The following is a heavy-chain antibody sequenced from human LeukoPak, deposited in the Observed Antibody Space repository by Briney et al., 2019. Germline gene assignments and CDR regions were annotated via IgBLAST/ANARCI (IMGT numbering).Heavy chain of an antibody. CDR1: GFTFSYYW. V-gene: IGHV3-30*02. J-gene: IGHJ3*01. D-gene: IGHD3-3*01. Sequence: GGSLRLSCTASGFTFSYYWMHWVRQAPGKGLEWVAFIRYDGSNKYYADSVKGRFTISRDNSKNTLYPQMNSLRAEDTAVYYCAKELMVLRFLEWLPGAFDVWGQGTMVTVSS. CDR2: IRYDGSNK. CDR3: AKELMVLRFLEWLPGAFDV.